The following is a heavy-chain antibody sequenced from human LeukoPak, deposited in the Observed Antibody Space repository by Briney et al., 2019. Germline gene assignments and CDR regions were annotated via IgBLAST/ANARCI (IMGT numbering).Heavy chain of an antibody. V-gene: IGHV1-2*02. CDR3: ARDKLGLGELSLYDQ. Sequence: ASVKVSCKASGYTLAGYYMHWVRQAPGQGLEWMGWMNPNSGGTKYAQKFQGRVTMTRDTSISTAYMELSRLRSDDTAMYYCARDKLGLGELSLYDQWGQGTLVTVFS. D-gene: IGHD3-16*02. CDR1: GYTLAGYY. J-gene: IGHJ5*02. CDR2: MNPNSGGT.